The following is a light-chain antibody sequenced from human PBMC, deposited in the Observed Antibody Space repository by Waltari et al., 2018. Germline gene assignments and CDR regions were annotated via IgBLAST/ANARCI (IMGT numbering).Light chain of an antibody. CDR1: SSDVGGYSL. CDR2: AVT. CDR3: CSYAGSTTSSVV. V-gene: IGLV2-23*02. Sequence: QSALTQPASVSGSPGQSITISCTGSSSDVGGYSLVSCHQQHPGTAPKLMIYAVTKRPSGVSHRFSGSKSGNTASLTISGLQTEDEADYYCCSYAGSTTSSVVFGTGTKVIVL. J-gene: IGLJ1*01.